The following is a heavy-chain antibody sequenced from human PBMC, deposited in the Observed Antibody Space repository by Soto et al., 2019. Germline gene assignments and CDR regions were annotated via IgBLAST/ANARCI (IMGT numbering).Heavy chain of an antibody. CDR3: TTGLRDVPYYDRSGPFDP. V-gene: IGHV1-24*01. D-gene: IGHD3-22*01. CDR2: FDPEDGET. J-gene: IGHJ5*02. Sequence: ASVKVSCKVSGYTLTELSMHWVRQAPGKGLEWMGGFDPEDGETIYAQKFQGRVTMTEDTSTDTAYMELSSLRSEDTALYYCTTGLRDVPYYDRSGPFDPWGQGTLVTVSS. CDR1: GYTLTELS.